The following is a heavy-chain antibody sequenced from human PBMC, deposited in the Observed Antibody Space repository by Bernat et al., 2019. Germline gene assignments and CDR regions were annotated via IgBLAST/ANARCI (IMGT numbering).Heavy chain of an antibody. J-gene: IGHJ4*02. Sequence: QVQLVQSGAEVKKPGASVKVSCKASGYTFTSYGISWVRQAPGQGLEWMGWLSAYNGNTNYAQKLQGGVTRTTDTSPCTAYMELRSLRSGDKAVYYCARGRLRGAPFDYWGQGTLVTVSS. CDR3: ARGRLRGAPFDY. D-gene: IGHD2-21*02. CDR1: GYTFTSYG. CDR2: LSAYNGNT. V-gene: IGHV1-18*01.